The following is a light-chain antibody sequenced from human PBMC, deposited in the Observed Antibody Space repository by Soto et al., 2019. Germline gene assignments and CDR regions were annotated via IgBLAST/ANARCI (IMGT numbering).Light chain of an antibody. V-gene: IGKV1-5*01. CDR3: QQSYTTPIT. CDR1: QNIGSW. CDR2: DAS. J-gene: IGKJ5*01. Sequence: DIQMTQSPSTLSASVGDRVTITCRASQNIGSWLAWYQQKPGKAPKFLIYDASTPGSGVPSRFRGSGYGTDFTLTISSLQPEDFATYFCQQSYTTPITFGQGTRLEIK.